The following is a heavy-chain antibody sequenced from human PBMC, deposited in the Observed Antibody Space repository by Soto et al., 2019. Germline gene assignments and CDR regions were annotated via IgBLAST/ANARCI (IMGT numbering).Heavy chain of an antibody. D-gene: IGHD3-9*01. CDR1: GYTFTGYY. CDR2: INPNSGGT. Sequence: ASVKVSCKASGYTFTGYYMHWVRQAPGQGLEWMGWINPNSGGTNYAQKFQGRVTMTRDTSISTAYMELSRLRSDDTAVYYCARDLVGYYHILTGYSGTPTNWFDPWGQGTLVTVSS. V-gene: IGHV1-2*02. CDR3: ARDLVGYYHILTGYSGTPTNWFDP. J-gene: IGHJ5*02.